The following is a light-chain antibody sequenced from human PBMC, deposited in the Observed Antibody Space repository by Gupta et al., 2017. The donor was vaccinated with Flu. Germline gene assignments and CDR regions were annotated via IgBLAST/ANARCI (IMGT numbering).Light chain of an antibody. CDR2: DAS. Sequence: EIVLTQSPATLSLSPGERVTLSCRDSRSVSSYLAWHQQKPGQAPRLLIYDASKRATGIPARFSGSGCGTRFNLTISSLEVEDVEFYYCQWSRGWTSVTFGGGTKVEMK. CDR3: QWSRGWTSVT. J-gene: IGKJ4*01. V-gene: IGKV3-11*01. CDR1: RSVSSY.